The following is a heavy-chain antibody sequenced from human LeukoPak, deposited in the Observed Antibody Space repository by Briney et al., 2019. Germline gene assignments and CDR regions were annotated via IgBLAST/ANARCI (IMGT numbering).Heavy chain of an antibody. Sequence: PGGPWRLPCAAPGLFFRSNWRTGFGRPPGKGLEWVANIKEDGSAKYYVDSVKGRFTISRDNAKNSLYLQMNSLRAEDTAVYYCVMDMDVWGQGTTVTVSS. CDR2: IKEDGSAK. CDR3: VMDMDV. V-gene: IGHV3-7*05. J-gene: IGHJ6*02. CDR1: GLFFRSNW.